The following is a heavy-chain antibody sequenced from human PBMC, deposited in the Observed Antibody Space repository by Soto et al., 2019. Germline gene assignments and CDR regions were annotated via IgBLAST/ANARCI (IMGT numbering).Heavy chain of an antibody. V-gene: IGHV4-30-4*08. Sequence: SETLSLTCAVYGGSFSGYYWSWIRQPPGKGLEWIGYIYYSGSTYYNPSLKSRVTISVDTSKNQFSLKLSSVTAADTAVYYCARVTHDSSGYYYYYYGMDVWGQGTTVTVSS. J-gene: IGHJ6*02. D-gene: IGHD3-22*01. CDR1: GGSFSGYY. CDR3: ARVTHDSSGYYYYYYGMDV. CDR2: IYYSGST.